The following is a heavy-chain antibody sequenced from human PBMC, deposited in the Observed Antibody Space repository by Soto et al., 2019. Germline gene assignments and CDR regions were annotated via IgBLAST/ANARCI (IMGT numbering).Heavy chain of an antibody. CDR1: GFTFSSYG. Sequence: GGSLRLSCAASGFTFSSYGIHWVRQAPGKGLEWVAVISYDGSNKYYADSVKGRFTISRDNSKNTLYLQMNSLRAEDTAVYYCAKAPDTAMAPLEYWGQGTLVTAPQ. D-gene: IGHD5-18*01. J-gene: IGHJ4*02. V-gene: IGHV3-30*18. CDR2: ISYDGSNK. CDR3: AKAPDTAMAPLEY.